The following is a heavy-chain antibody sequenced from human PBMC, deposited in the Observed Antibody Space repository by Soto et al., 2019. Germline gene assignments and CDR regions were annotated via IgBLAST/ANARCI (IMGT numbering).Heavy chain of an antibody. D-gene: IGHD3-9*01. CDR1: GYTFTSYN. CDR2: INPSGGST. Sequence: GASVKVSCKASGYTFTSYNMHWVRQAPGQGLEWMGIINPSGGSTSYAQKFQGRVTMTRDTSTSTVYMELSSLRSEDTAVYYCARGITYYDILTGYPPLTPYYYYCMDVWGQGTTVTVSS. J-gene: IGHJ6*02. V-gene: IGHV1-46*01. CDR3: ARGITYYDILTGYPPLTPYYYYCMDV.